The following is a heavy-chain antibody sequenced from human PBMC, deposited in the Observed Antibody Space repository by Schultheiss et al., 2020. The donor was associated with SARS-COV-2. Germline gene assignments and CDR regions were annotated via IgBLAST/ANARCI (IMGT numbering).Heavy chain of an antibody. CDR3: ARDTFGDTMIVDTQAHAFDI. CDR2: IYYSGST. V-gene: IGHV4-31*03. J-gene: IGHJ3*02. Sequence: SETLSLTCTVSGGSISSGGYYWSWIRQHPGKVLEWIGYIYYSGSTYYNPSLKSRVTISVDTSKNQFSLKLSSVTAADTAVYYCARDTFGDTMIVDTQAHAFDIWGQGTMVTVSS. CDR1: GGSISSGGYY. D-gene: IGHD3-22*01.